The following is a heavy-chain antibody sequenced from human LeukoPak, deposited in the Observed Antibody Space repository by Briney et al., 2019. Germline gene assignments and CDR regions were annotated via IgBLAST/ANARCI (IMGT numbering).Heavy chain of an antibody. J-gene: IGHJ6*04. Sequence: GRSLRLSCAASGFAFSSYGMHWVRQAPGKGLEWVAVIWYDGSNKYYADSVKGRFTISRDNSKNTLYLQMNSLRAEDTAVYYCARDNSRFGDGMDVWGKGTMVTVSS. V-gene: IGHV3-33*01. CDR2: IWYDGSNK. D-gene: IGHD3-10*01. CDR3: ARDNSRFGDGMDV. CDR1: GFAFSSYG.